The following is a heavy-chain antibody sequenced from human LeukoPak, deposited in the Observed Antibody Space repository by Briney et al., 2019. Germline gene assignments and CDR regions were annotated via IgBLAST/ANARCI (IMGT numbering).Heavy chain of an antibody. CDR1: GGSISSGGYY. CDR2: IYYSGST. J-gene: IGHJ4*02. V-gene: IGHV4-31*03. Sequence: SQTLSLTCTVSGGSISSGGYYWSWIRQHPGKGLEWIGYIYYSGSTYYNPSLKSRVTISVDTSKNQFSLQLNSVTPEDTAVYYCARVQLGSSGYGVAFDYWGQGTLVTVSS. CDR3: ARVQLGSSGYGVAFDY. D-gene: IGHD3-22*01.